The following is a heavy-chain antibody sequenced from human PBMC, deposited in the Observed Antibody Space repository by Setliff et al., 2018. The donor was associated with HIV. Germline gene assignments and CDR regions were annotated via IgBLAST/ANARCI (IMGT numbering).Heavy chain of an antibody. CDR2: ITGSSSYT. J-gene: IGHJ6*02. Sequence: GGSLRLSCAASGFTFRDYYMSWIRQAPGKGLEWVSYITGSSSYTNYADSVKGRFTISRDNSKNTLFLQMNSLRPEDTAVYYCARDCRVGWVFTYGMDVGGQGTLVTVSS. D-gene: IGHD6-13*01. V-gene: IGHV3-11*05. CDR3: ARDCRVGWVFTYGMDV. CDR1: GFTFRDYY.